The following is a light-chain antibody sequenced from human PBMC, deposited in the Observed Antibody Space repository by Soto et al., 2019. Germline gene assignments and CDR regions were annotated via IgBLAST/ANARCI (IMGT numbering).Light chain of an antibody. V-gene: IGKV1-33*01. Sequence: DIQMTQSPSSLSASVGDRITITCQASQDISNYLNWYEQKPGKATKLLIYDASNLETGVPSRFSGSGSGTDFTFTISSLQPEDIATYYCQQYDNLPLTFGGGTKVEI. J-gene: IGKJ4*02. CDR1: QDISNY. CDR3: QQYDNLPLT. CDR2: DAS.